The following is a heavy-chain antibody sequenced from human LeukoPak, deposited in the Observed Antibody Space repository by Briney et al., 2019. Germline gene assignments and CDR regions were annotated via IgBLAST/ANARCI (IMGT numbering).Heavy chain of an antibody. V-gene: IGHV4-39*07. J-gene: IGHJ5*02. Sequence: SQTLSLTCTVSGGSIRSDSYYWGWIRQPPGKGLEWIGSIYHSGSTYYNPSLKSRVTISVDTSKNQFSLKLSSVTAADTAVYYCARGRAAAASNWFDPWGQGTLVTVSS. D-gene: IGHD6-13*01. CDR1: GGSIRSDSYY. CDR3: ARGRAAAASNWFDP. CDR2: IYHSGST.